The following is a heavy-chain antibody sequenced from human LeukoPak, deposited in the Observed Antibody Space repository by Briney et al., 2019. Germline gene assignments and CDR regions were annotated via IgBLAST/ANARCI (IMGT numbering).Heavy chain of an antibody. Sequence: SVKVSCKASGGTFSNYAISWVRQAPGQGLEWMGGIIPIYTTTNYAQKFQGRVTITADESTNTAYMELSSLRIEDTAVYYCARDNGEKDYENYYFYIAVWGKGTTVTVSS. CDR2: IIPIYTTT. V-gene: IGHV1-69*13. CDR1: GGTFSNYA. D-gene: IGHD4-17*01. J-gene: IGHJ6*03. CDR3: ARDNGEKDYENYYFYIAV.